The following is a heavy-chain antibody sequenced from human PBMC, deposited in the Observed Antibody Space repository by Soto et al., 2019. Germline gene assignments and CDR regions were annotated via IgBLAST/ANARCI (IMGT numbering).Heavy chain of an antibody. CDR2: IYYSGST. CDR3: ARHLGYCSSTSCYTTYYYYYGMDV. J-gene: IGHJ6*02. Sequence: KPSETLSLTCTVSGGSISSSSYYWGWIRQPPGKGLEWIGSIYYSGSTYYNPSLKSRVTISVDTSKNQFSLKLSSVTAADTAVYYCARHLGYCSSTSCYTTYYYYYGMDVWGQGTTVTVSS. D-gene: IGHD2-2*02. CDR1: GGSISSSSYY. V-gene: IGHV4-39*01.